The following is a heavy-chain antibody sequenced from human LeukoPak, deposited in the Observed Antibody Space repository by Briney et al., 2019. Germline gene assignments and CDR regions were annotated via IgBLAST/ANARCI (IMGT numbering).Heavy chain of an antibody. V-gene: IGHV3-74*01. CDR1: GFTFSSYW. Sequence: GGSLRLSCAASGFTFSSYWMNWVRQAPGKGLVWFSRINSDGSSTSYADSVKGRFTISRDNAKNTLYLQMNSLRAEDTAVYYCARGRSAWYEDYWGQGTLVTVSS. CDR3: ARGRSAWYEDY. D-gene: IGHD6-19*01. J-gene: IGHJ4*02. CDR2: INSDGSST.